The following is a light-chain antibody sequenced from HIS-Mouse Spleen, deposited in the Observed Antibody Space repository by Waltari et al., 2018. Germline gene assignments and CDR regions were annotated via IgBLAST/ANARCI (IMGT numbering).Light chain of an antibody. CDR3: YSTDSSGNHRV. V-gene: IGLV3-10*01. CDR2: EDS. CDR1: ALPKKY. Sequence: SYELTQPPSVSVSPGQTARITCSGDALPKKYAYWDQQKSGQAPVLGIYEDSKRPSGIPERFAGSSSGTMATWTISGAQVEDEADYYCYSTDSSGNHRVFGGGTKLTVL. J-gene: IGLJ2*01.